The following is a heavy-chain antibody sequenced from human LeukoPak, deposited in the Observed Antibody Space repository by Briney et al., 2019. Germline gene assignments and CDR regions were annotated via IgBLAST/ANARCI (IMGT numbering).Heavy chain of an antibody. CDR1: GFTFSSNW. CDR3: AKDLMGWYSSSWPLFDY. Sequence: GGSLRLSCAASGFTFSSNWMHWVRHAPGKGLVWVSRINEDGSTTNYADSVKGRSTIFRDNAKNTLYLQMNSLRAEDTAVYYCAKDLMGWYSSSWPLFDYWGQGTLVTVSS. CDR2: INEDGSTT. V-gene: IGHV3-74*01. D-gene: IGHD6-13*01. J-gene: IGHJ4*02.